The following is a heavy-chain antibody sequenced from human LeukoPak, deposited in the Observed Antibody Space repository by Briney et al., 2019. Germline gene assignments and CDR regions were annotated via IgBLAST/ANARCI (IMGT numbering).Heavy chain of an antibody. Sequence: SETLSLTCAVYGGSFSGYYWSWIRQPPGKGLEWIGEINHSGSTNYNPSLKSRVTISVDTSKNQFSLKLSSVTAADTAVYYCARGSHCSGGSCYSAYFDYWGQGPLVTVSS. CDR3: ARGSHCSGGSCYSAYFDY. D-gene: IGHD2-15*01. CDR1: GGSFSGYY. V-gene: IGHV4-34*01. J-gene: IGHJ4*02. CDR2: INHSGST.